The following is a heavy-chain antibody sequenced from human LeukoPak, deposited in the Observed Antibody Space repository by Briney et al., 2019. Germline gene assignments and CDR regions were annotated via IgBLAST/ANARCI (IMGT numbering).Heavy chain of an antibody. D-gene: IGHD6-13*01. V-gene: IGHV4-34*01. CDR3: ARDTRYSSSWYNWFDP. CDR2: INHSGST. CDR1: GGSFSGYY. J-gene: IGHJ5*02. Sequence: SETLSLTCAVYGGSFSGYYWSWIRQPPGKGLEWIGEINHSGSTNYNPSLKSRVTISVDTSKNQFSLKLSSVTAADTAVYYCARDTRYSSSWYNWFDPWGQGTLVTVSS.